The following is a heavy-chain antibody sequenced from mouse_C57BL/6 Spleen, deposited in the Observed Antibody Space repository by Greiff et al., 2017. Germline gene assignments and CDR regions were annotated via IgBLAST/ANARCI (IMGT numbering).Heavy chain of an antibody. J-gene: IGHJ4*01. CDR1: GFTFSSYA. CDR2: ISDGGSYT. D-gene: IGHD2-5*01. Sequence: EVMLVESGGGLVKPGGSLKLSCAASGFTFSSYAMSWVRQTPEKRLEWVATISDGGSYTYYPDNVKGRFTISRDNAKNNLYLQMSHLKSEDTAMYYCARVFYSNHAMDYWGKGTSVTVSS. V-gene: IGHV5-4*03. CDR3: ARVFYSNHAMDY.